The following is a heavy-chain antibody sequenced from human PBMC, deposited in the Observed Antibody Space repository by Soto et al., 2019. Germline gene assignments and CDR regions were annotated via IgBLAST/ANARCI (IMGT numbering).Heavy chain of an antibody. Sequence: PGGSLRLSCAASGFTFSSYGMHWVRQAPGKGLEWVAVISYDGSNKYYADSVKGRFTISRDNSKNTLYLQMNSLRAEDTAVYYCAKDGVRYSYGLVDYWGQGTLVTVSS. D-gene: IGHD5-18*01. J-gene: IGHJ4*02. CDR1: GFTFSSYG. V-gene: IGHV3-30*18. CDR2: ISYDGSNK. CDR3: AKDGVRYSYGLVDY.